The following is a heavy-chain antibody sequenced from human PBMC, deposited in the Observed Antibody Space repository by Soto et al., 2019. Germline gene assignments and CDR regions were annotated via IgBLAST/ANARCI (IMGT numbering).Heavy chain of an antibody. CDR1: GGSISSYY. Sequence: QVQLQESGPGLVKPSETLSLTCTVSGGSISSYYWSWIRQPPGKGLEWIGYIYYRGSTNYNPSLXGXAXIXXDTSKNQFSLKLSSVTAADTAVYYCASSWGYYFDSWGQGTLVTVSS. D-gene: IGHD3-16*01. V-gene: IGHV4-59*01. CDR3: ASSWGYYFDS. CDR2: IYYRGST. J-gene: IGHJ4*02.